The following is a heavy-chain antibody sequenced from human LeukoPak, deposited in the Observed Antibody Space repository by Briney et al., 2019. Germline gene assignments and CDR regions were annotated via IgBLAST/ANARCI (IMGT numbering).Heavy chain of an antibody. CDR2: IWYDGSNK. CDR1: GFIFSHYG. J-gene: IGHJ6*02. Sequence: GGSLRLSCAASGFIFSHYGMHWVRQAPGKGLEWVAVIWYDGSNKYYADSVKGRFTISRDNSKNTLYLQMNSLRAEDTVVYYCARDQNDILTGFGSYYGMDVWGQGTTVTVSS. V-gene: IGHV3-33*01. CDR3: ARDQNDILTGFGSYYGMDV. D-gene: IGHD3-9*01.